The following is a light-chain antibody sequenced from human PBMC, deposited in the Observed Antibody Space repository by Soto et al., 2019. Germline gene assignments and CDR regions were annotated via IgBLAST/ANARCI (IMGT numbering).Light chain of an antibody. V-gene: IGKV3-15*01. J-gene: IGKJ1*01. Sequence: DIVMTQSPATLSVSPGERATLSCRASQSVSSNLAWYQQKPGQAPRLLIYGASTRATGIPARFSGSGSGTESTLTISSLQSEDFAVYYCQQFSNWPPTWTFGQGTKVDIK. CDR2: GAS. CDR1: QSVSSN. CDR3: QQFSNWPPTWT.